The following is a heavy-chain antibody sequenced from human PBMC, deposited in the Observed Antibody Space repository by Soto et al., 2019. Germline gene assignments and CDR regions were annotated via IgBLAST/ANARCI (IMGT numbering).Heavy chain of an antibody. J-gene: IGHJ4*02. CDR3: ARVVGQSGSFDY. D-gene: IGHD3-10*01. V-gene: IGHV4-30-2*01. Sequence: PSETLSLTCAVSGGSISSGGYSWSWIRQPPGKGLDWIGYIYHSGSTYYNPSLKSRVTISVDRSKNQFSLKLSSVTAADTAVYYCARVVGQSGSFDYWGQGTLVTVSS. CDR2: IYHSGST. CDR1: GGSISSGGYS.